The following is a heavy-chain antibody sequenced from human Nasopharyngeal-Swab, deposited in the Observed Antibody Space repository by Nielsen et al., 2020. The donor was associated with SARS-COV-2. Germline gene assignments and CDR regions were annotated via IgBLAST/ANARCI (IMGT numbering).Heavy chain of an antibody. D-gene: IGHD1-1*01. Sequence: GGSLRLSCAASGFTFSSYDMHWVRQATGKGLEWASAIGTAGDTYYPGSVKGRFTISRENVKNSLYLQMNSLRAGDTAVYYCARGAFDSTTYYYYMDVWGKGTTVTVSS. V-gene: IGHV3-13*01. J-gene: IGHJ6*03. CDR3: ARGAFDSTTYYYYMDV. CDR1: GFTFSSYD. CDR2: IGTAGDT.